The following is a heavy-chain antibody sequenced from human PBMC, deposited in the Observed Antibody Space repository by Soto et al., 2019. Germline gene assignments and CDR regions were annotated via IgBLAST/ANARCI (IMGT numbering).Heavy chain of an antibody. J-gene: IGHJ5*02. CDR2: ITPIFGTA. V-gene: IGHV1-69*13. CDR1: GGTFSSYA. CDR3: ARAGILTGYDNWFDP. Sequence: SVKVSCKASGGTFSSYAISWVRQAPGQGLEWMGGITPIFGTANYAQKFQGRVTITADESTSTAYMELSSLRSEDTAVYYCARAGILTGYDNWFDPWGQGTLVTVSS. D-gene: IGHD3-9*01.